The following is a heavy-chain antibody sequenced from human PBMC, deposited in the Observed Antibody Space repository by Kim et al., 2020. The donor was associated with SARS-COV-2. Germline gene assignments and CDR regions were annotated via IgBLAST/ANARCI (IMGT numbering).Heavy chain of an antibody. V-gene: IGHV3-7*03. J-gene: IGHJ5*02. CDR1: GFSFSGYW. D-gene: IGHD5-18*01. Sequence: GGSLRLSCAASGFSFSGYWMTWVRQAPGKGLEWVANINQYEGEKYYVDSVKGRFTISRDNAKNSLYLQMNSLRAEDTAVYYCTRGLLNPPGDAWGQGAL. CDR2: INQYEGEK. CDR3: TRGLLNPPGDA.